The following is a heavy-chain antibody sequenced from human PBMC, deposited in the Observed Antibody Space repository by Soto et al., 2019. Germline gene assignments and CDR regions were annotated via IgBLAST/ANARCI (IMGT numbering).Heavy chain of an antibody. V-gene: IGHV4-59*08. J-gene: IGHJ5*02. D-gene: IGHD2-15*01. Sequence: SETLSLTCTVSGGSISSYYWSWIRQPPGKGLEWIGYMYYGGRTNYNPSLKSRVTISVDTSKIQVSLKLSSVTAADTAVYFCARGTPSPLIVRSSRGPWFDPWGQGTLVTVSS. CDR2: MYYGGRT. CDR3: ARGTPSPLIVRSSRGPWFDP. CDR1: GGSISSYY.